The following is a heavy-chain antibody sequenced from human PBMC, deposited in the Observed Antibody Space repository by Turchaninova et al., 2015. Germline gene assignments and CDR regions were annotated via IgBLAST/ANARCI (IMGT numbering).Heavy chain of an antibody. CDR3: VRKSVGDSLSD. V-gene: IGHV1-2*05. Sequence: QVQLVQSGAEVKKPGASGKVACKDSGYTFTDSYLHWVRPALAQGLEWRGRINPNSGGTEYAQNLHGRVNMTRDTCMGTAYRVLSRLTFVDTCVDYGVRKSVGDSLSDWGLGILVTVSS. CDR2: INPNSGGT. CDR1: GYTFTDSY. J-gene: IGHJ4*01. D-gene: IGHD2-21*01.